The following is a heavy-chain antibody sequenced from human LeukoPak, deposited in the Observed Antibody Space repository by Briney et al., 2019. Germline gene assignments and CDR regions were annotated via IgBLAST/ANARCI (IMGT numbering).Heavy chain of an antibody. CDR1: GFTFSSYA. CDR2: ISGSGGST. Sequence: GGSLRLSCAASGFTFSSYAISWVRQAPGKGLEWVSAISGSGGSTYYADFVKGRFTISRDNSKNTLYLQMNSLRAEDTAVYYCAKALIPTYYYDSSGYYQLGYWGQGTLVTVSS. J-gene: IGHJ4*02. D-gene: IGHD3-22*01. CDR3: AKALIPTYYYDSSGYYQLGY. V-gene: IGHV3-23*01.